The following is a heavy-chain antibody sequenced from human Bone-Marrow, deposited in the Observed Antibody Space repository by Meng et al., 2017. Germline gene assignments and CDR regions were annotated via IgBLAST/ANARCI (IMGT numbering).Heavy chain of an antibody. CDR3: ARTRRSGGVVPAAMDY. J-gene: IGHJ4*02. CDR1: GYTFSAYW. Sequence: ASVKVSCKASGYTFSAYWIHWMRQAPGQGLEWMGWIHPKTGDTKYAQKFQGRVTMTRDTSISTAYMELSRLRSDDTAVYYCARTRRSGGVVPAAMDYWGQGTLVTVSS. CDR2: IHPKTGDT. V-gene: IGHV1-2*02. D-gene: IGHD2-2*01.